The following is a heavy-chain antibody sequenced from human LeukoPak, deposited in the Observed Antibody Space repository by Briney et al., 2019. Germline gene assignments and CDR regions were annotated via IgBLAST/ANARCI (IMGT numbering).Heavy chain of an antibody. CDR1: VFPFSRYT. J-gene: IGHJ4*02. V-gene: IGHV3-23*01. Sequence: PGGSLRLSCAGSVFPFSRYTINWVRQGPGKGMDWASTISHSGATYYADSVKGRFTISRDNSKNTVFLQMNSLRAEDTALYFCARRSHASPAGYSPFFDSWGQGTLVTVSS. CDR3: ARRSHASPAGYSPFFDS. D-gene: IGHD6-13*01. CDR2: ISHSGAT.